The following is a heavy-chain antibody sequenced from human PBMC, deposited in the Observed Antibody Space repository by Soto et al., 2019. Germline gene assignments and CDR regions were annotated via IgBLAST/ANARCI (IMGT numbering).Heavy chain of an antibody. CDR3: APIVATIFVPSPVDY. D-gene: IGHD5-12*01. Sequence: GGSLRLSCAASVFTFSSYWMHWVRQAPGKGLEWVSVISDSGGSTNYADSVKGRFTISRDNSKNTLYLQMNSLRAEDTAVYYCAPIVATIFVPSPVDYWGQGTLVTVSS. J-gene: IGHJ4*02. CDR2: ISDSGGST. CDR1: VFTFSSYW. V-gene: IGHV3-23*01.